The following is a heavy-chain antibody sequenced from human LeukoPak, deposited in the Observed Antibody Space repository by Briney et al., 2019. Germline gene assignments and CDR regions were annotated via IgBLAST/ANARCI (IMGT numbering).Heavy chain of an antibody. J-gene: IGHJ3*02. CDR2: IYTSGST. V-gene: IGHV4-4*07. CDR1: GGSISSYY. Sequence: SETLSLTCTVSGGSISSYYWSWIRQPAGKGLEWIGRIYTSGSTNYNPSLKSRVTMSVDTSKNQFSLKLSSVTAADTAAYYCAETSGSGSRRGAFDIWGQGTMVTVSS. CDR3: AETSGSGSRRGAFDI. D-gene: IGHD3-3*01.